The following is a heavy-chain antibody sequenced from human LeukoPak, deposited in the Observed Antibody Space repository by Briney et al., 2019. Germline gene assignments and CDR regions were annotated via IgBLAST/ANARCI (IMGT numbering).Heavy chain of an antibody. CDR3: ARFAAGGSYYYYMDV. J-gene: IGHJ6*03. D-gene: IGHD3-10*01. CDR1: GFTFRNFG. CDR2: IRYDGSNK. V-gene: IGHV3-30*02. Sequence: PGGSLRLSCAASGFTFRNFGMYWVRQAPGKGLEWVAFIRYDGSNKYYADSVKGRFTISRDNAKNSLYLQMNSLRADDTAVYYCARFAAGGSYYYYMDVWGKGTTVAVSS.